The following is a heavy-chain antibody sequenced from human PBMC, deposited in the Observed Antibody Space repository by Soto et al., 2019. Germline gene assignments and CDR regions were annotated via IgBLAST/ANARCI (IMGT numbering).Heavy chain of an antibody. CDR1: GFSLSTSRVG. D-gene: IGHD3-16*01. CDR3: AHIMIRWGGVSALDAFDM. V-gene: IGHV2-5*02. J-gene: IGHJ3*02. CDR2: IYWDDDR. Sequence: QITLKESGPTLVNPTQTLTLTCSFSGFSLSTSRVGVAWIRQPPGKALEWLAIIYWDDDRRYSPSLKTRLAITKDTSKNQVVLTMTNLDPGDTATYYCAHIMIRWGGVSALDAFDMWGQGTMVTVSS.